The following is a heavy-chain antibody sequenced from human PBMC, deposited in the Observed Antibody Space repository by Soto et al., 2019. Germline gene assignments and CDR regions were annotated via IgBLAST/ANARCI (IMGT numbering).Heavy chain of an antibody. J-gene: IGHJ4*02. V-gene: IGHV4-59*01. CDR3: ARGGGGSTHFDF. Sequence: QVRLQESGPGLVKPSETLSLTCTLSGGSMTSDYWSWVRQPPGKGPEWIGHIHYSGSTAYSSSLTSRVTISGDTSKNQFSLKLHSATAADTGVYFCARGGGGSTHFDFWCQGILVTVSS. D-gene: IGHD3-16*01. CDR1: GGSMTSDY. CDR2: IHYSGST.